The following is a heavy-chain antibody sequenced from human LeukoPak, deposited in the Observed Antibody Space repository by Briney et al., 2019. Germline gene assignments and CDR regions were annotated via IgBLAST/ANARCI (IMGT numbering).Heavy chain of an antibody. CDR3: ARQLGYCSDGSCYFDY. CDR1: GFTFSDYW. CDR2: ISNNGGST. J-gene: IGHJ4*02. V-gene: IGHV3-23*01. Sequence: GGSLRLSCAASGFTFSDYWMSWVRQAPGRGLEWVSAISNNGGSTYDADSMKGRFTISRDNSKNTLHLQMNSLRAEDTAVYHCARQLGYCSDGSCYFDYWGQGTLVTVSS. D-gene: IGHD2-15*01.